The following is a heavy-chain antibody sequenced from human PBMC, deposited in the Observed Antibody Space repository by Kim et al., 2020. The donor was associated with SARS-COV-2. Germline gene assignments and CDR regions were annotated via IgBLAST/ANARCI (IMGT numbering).Heavy chain of an antibody. CDR1: GGTFSSYA. J-gene: IGHJ4*02. Sequence: SVKVSCKASGGTFSSYAISLVRQAPGQGLEWMGGIIPIFGTANYAQKFQGRVTITADESTSTAYMELSSLRSEDTAVYYCARDRVAVAGTSGLDYWGQGTLVTVSS. V-gene: IGHV1-69*13. D-gene: IGHD6-19*01. CDR2: IIPIFGTA. CDR3: ARDRVAVAGTSGLDY.